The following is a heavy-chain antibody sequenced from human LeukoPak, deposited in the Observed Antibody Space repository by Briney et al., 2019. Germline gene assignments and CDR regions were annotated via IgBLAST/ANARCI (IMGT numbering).Heavy chain of an antibody. CDR3: AREGCSSASCFFDY. CDR1: GGSISSYY. J-gene: IGHJ4*02. V-gene: IGHV4-59*13. CDR2: IYYSGST. Sequence: TPSETLSLTCTVSGGSISSYYWSWIRQPPGKGLEWIGYIYYSGSTNYNPSLKSRVTISVDTSKNQFSLKLSSVTAADTAVYYCAREGCSSASCFFDYWGQGALVTVPS. D-gene: IGHD2-2*01.